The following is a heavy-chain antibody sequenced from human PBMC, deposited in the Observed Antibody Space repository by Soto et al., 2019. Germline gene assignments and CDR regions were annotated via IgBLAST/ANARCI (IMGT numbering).Heavy chain of an antibody. Sequence: QVQLEQSGPEVRRPGTSVKVSCKASGGAFGRYSFSWVRQAPGQGLEWIGGVIPVFNTSNYSLKFQGRVAISADESASTVFMELRGLRSEDTALYYCARGDEMTAVTIFEYWGQGTQVTVSS. CDR3: ARGDEMTAVTIFEY. CDR2: VIPVFNTS. J-gene: IGHJ4*02. V-gene: IGHV1-69*01. CDR1: GGAFGRYS. D-gene: IGHD4-17*01.